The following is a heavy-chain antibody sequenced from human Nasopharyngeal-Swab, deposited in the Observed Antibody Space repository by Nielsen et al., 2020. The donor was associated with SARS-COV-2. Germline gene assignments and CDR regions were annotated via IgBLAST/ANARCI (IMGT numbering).Heavy chain of an antibody. J-gene: IGHJ4*02. D-gene: IGHD3-22*01. V-gene: IGHV3-74*01. CDR1: GFTFSSYW. CDR2: IDSDGRDI. CDR3: ARSGYYRYDY. Sequence: GGSLRLSCVTSGFTFSSYWMQWVRQAPEKGLEWVSRIDSDGRDITYADSVKGRFTISRDNAKNTLFLQMNSLRADDTAVYYCARSGYYRYDYWGRGSLVTVSS.